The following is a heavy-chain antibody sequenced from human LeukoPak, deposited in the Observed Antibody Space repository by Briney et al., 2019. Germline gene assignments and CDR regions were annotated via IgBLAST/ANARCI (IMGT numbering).Heavy chain of an antibody. CDR1: GFTFSDYY. J-gene: IGHJ4*02. CDR3: ARASYDILTGPIYYFDY. V-gene: IGHV3-11*01. Sequence: GGSLRLSCAASGFTFSDYYVSWIRLAPGKGLEWVSYISSSGSTIYYADSVKGRFTISRDNAKNSLYLQMNSLRAEDTAVYYCARASYDILTGPIYYFDYWGQGTLVTLSS. CDR2: ISSSGSTI. D-gene: IGHD3-9*01.